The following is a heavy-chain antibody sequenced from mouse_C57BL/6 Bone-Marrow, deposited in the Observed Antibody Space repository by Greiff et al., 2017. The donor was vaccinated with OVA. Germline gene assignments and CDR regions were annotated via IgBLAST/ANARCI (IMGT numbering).Heavy chain of an antibody. J-gene: IGHJ3*01. V-gene: IGHV5-6*01. CDR1: GFTFSSYG. CDR3: ARLLTPFAY. CDR2: ISSGGSYT. D-gene: IGHD4-1*01. Sequence: EVKLQESGGDLVKPGGSLKLSCAASGFTFSSYGMSWVRQTPDKRLEWVATISSGGSYTYYPARVKGRFTISRENEKNNLYLQMSSLKSEDTARYYCARLLTPFAYGGQGTLGTDSA.